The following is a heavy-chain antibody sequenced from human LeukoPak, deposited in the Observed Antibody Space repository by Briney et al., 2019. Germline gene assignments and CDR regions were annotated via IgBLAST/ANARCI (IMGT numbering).Heavy chain of an antibody. J-gene: IGHJ4*02. D-gene: IGHD6-19*01. CDR2: IKQDGSEK. V-gene: IGHV3-7*01. CDR3: ARDASVRPGIAVAGNFDY. Sequence: PGGSLRLSCAASGFTFSSYWMSWVRQAPGKGLEWVANIKQDGSEKYYVDSVKGRFTISRDNAKNSLYLQMNSLRAEDTAVYYCARDASVRPGIAVAGNFDYWGQGTLVTVSS. CDR1: GFTFSSYW.